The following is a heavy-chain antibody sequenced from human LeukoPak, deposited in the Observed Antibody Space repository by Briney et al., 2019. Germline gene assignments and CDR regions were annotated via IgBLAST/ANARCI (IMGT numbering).Heavy chain of an antibody. CDR2: INPSGGST. V-gene: IGHV1-46*01. CDR1: GYTFTSYY. D-gene: IGHD7-27*01. J-gene: IGHJ5*02. Sequence: ASVKVSCKASGYTFTSYYMHWVRQAPGQGLEWMGVINPSGGSTSYAQKFQGGVTMTRDTSTSTVYMELSSLRSEDTAVYYCARVAPWGFWFDPWGQGTLVTVSS. CDR3: ARVAPWGFWFDP.